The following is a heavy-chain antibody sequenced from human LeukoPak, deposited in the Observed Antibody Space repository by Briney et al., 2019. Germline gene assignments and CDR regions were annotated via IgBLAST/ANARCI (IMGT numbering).Heavy chain of an antibody. V-gene: IGHV4-59*01. CDR2: IYYSGST. J-gene: IGHJ4*02. Sequence: SETLSLTCTVSGGSISSYYWSWIRQPPGKGLEWIGYIYYSGSTNYNPSLKSRVTISVDTSKNQFSLKLSSVTAADTAVYYCASPMAWAHNRRDSDYWGLGTLVTVSS. CDR3: ASPMAWAHNRRDSDY. D-gene: IGHD5-24*01. CDR1: GGSISSYY.